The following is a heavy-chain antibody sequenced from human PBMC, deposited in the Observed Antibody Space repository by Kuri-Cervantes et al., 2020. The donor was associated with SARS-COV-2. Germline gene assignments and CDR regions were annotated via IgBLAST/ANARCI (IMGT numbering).Heavy chain of an antibody. CDR2: VYHSGET. CDR1: GYSISSGYY. D-gene: IGHD1-26*01. J-gene: IGHJ4*02. CDR3: ARDLQKWEQPEY. V-gene: IGHV4-38-2*02. Sequence: ESLKISCAVSGYSISSGYYWGWIRQPPGKGLEWIGSVYHSGETYYNPSLNRRVSISIDASKNQFSLKLTSVTAADTAVYYCARDLQKWEQPEYWGLGALVTVSS.